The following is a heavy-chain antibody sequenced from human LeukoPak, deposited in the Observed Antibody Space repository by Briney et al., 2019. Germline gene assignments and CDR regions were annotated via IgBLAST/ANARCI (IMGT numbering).Heavy chain of an antibody. Sequence: SETLSLTCAVYGGSFSGYYWSWIRQPPGKGLEWIGEINRSGSTNYNPSLKSRVTISVDTSKNQFSLKLSSVTAADTAVYYCARGLGIDNYYDSSGYYYHWGQGTLVTVSS. CDR3: ARGLGIDNYYDSSGYYYH. CDR2: INRSGST. V-gene: IGHV4-34*01. J-gene: IGHJ4*02. CDR1: GGSFSGYY. D-gene: IGHD3-22*01.